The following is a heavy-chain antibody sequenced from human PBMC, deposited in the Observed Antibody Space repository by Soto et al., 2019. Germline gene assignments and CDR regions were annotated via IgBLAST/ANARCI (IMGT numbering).Heavy chain of an antibody. D-gene: IGHD2-2*02. Sequence: ETLSLTCAVYGGSFSGYYWSWIRQPPGKGLEWIGEINHSGSTNYNPSLKSRVTISVDTSKNQFSLKLSSVTAADTAVYYCARGHIVVVPAAIRNWFDPWGQGTLVTVSS. CDR3: ARGHIVVVPAAIRNWFDP. CDR1: GGSFSGYY. V-gene: IGHV4-34*01. J-gene: IGHJ5*02. CDR2: INHSGST.